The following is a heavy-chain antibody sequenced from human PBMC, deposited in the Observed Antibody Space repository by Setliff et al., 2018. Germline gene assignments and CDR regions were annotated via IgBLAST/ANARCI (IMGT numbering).Heavy chain of an antibody. Sequence: SETLSLTCTVSGGSISSSSYYWGWIRQPPGKGLEWIGIIYYSGSTYYNPSLKSRVTISVDTSKNQFSLKLSSVTAADTAVYYCARLGGSSTSGGFYYFYYYMDVWGKGTTVTVSS. J-gene: IGHJ6*03. CDR3: ARLGGSSTSGGFYYFYYYMDV. D-gene: IGHD2-2*01. V-gene: IGHV4-39*01. CDR2: IYYSGST. CDR1: GGSISSSSYY.